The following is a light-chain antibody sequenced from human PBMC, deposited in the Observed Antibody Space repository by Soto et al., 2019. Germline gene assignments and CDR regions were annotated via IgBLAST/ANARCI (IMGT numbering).Light chain of an antibody. CDR1: SSDVGAYNY. V-gene: IGLV2-14*01. Sequence: QSALTQPASVSGTPGQSITISCTGTSSDVGAYNYVSWYQQHPGKVPKLMIYDVISRPSGVSNRFSGSKSGSTASLTISGLQPEDEADYYCCSFTSSSTVVFGGGTELTVL. CDR2: DVI. J-gene: IGLJ3*02. CDR3: CSFTSSSTVV.